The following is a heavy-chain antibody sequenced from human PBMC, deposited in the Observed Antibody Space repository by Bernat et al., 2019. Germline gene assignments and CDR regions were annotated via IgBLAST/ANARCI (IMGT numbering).Heavy chain of an antibody. CDR1: GFTFSSYA. CDR3: ARDPLRIVATITAIDY. CDR2: ISYDGSNK. V-gene: IGHV3-30-3*01. D-gene: IGHD5-12*01. Sequence: VQLVESGGGLVKPGGSLRLSCAASGFTFSSYAMHWVRQAPGKGLEWVAVISYDGSNKYYADSVKGRFTISRDNSKNTLYLQMNSLRAEDTAVYYCARDPLRIVATITAIDYWGQGTLVTVSS. J-gene: IGHJ4*02.